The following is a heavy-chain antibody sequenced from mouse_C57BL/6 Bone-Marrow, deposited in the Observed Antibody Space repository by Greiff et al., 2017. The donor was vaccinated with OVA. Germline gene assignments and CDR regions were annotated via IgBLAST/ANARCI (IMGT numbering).Heavy chain of an antibody. CDR1: GYTFTEST. CDR3: VCYEERGELARFAY. D-gene: IGHD4-1*01. Sequence: VKLVESGAELVKPGASVKLSCKASGYTFTESTIHWVKQRSGQGLEWIGWFYPGSGSIKYNEKFKDKATLTADKSSSTVYMELSSLTSEDSAVXFGVCYEERGELARFAYWGQGTLVTVSA. CDR2: FYPGSGSI. V-gene: IGHV1-62-2*01. J-gene: IGHJ3*01.